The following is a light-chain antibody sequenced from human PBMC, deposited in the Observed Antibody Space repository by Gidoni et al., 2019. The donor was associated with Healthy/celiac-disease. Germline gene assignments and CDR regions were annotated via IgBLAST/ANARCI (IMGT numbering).Light chain of an antibody. CDR3: QQYNSYSLT. V-gene: IGKV1-5*03. J-gene: IGKJ4*01. Sequence: DIQMTQSPSTLSASVGDRVTITCRASQSIRSWLAWYQQKPGKAPKLLIYKASSLESGVPSRFSGSGSGTEFTLTISSLQPDDFATYYCQQYNSYSLTFGGGTKVEIK. CDR2: KAS. CDR1: QSIRSW.